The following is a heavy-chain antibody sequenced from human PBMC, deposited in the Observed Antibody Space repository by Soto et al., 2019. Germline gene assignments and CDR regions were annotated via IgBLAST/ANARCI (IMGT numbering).Heavy chain of an antibody. D-gene: IGHD4-17*01. J-gene: IGHJ3*02. CDR3: AKIYGSDAFDI. V-gene: IGHV3-30*18. CDR1: GFTFSSYG. Sequence: GSLRLSCAASGFTFSSYGMHWVRQAPGKGLEWVAVISYDGSNKYYADSVKGRFTISRDNSKNTLYLQMNSLRAEDTAVYYCAKIYGSDAFDIWGQGTMVTVSS. CDR2: ISYDGSNK.